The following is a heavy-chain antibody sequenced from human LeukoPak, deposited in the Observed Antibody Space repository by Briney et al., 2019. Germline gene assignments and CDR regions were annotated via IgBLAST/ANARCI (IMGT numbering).Heavy chain of an antibody. V-gene: IGHV3-23*01. CDR3: AKGGAIAAADYYYYYYGMDV. CDR1: GFTFSSYA. CDR2: ISGSGGSA. D-gene: IGHD6-13*01. J-gene: IGHJ6*02. Sequence: PGGSLRLSCAASGFTFSSYAMSWVRQAPGKGLERVSAISGSGGSAYYADSVKGRFTISRDNSKNTLYLQMNSLRAEDTAVYYCAKGGAIAAADYYYYYYGMDVWGQGTTVTVSS.